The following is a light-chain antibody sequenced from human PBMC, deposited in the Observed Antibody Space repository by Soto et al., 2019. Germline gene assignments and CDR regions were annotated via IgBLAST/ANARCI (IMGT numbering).Light chain of an antibody. V-gene: IGLV2-14*01. Sequence: QSALTQPASVSGSPGQSITISCTRTSSDVGGYNYVSWYQQHPGKAPKLMIYEVSNRPSGVSNRFSGSKSGNTASLTISGLQAEDEADYYCSSYTSSSTQVFGGGTKVTVL. J-gene: IGLJ2*01. CDR3: SSYTSSSTQV. CDR2: EVS. CDR1: SSDVGGYNY.